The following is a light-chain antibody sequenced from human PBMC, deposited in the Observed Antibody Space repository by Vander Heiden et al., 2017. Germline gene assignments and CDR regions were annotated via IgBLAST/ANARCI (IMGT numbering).Light chain of an antibody. J-gene: IGKJ3*01. V-gene: IGKV1-5*03. Sequence: DIQMTQSPSTLSASVGDRVTITCRASQSISSWLAWYQQKPGKAPKLLIYKASSLESGVPSRFSGSGSGTEFTLTISSLQPDDFATYYCQQYNSFTFGHGTKVDIK. CDR3: QQYNSFT. CDR2: KAS. CDR1: QSISSW.